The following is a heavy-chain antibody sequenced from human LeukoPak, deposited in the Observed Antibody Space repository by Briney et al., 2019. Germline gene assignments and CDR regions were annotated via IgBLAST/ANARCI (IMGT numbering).Heavy chain of an antibody. CDR2: ISGDGGST. D-gene: IGHD2-2*01. V-gene: IGHV3-43*02. CDR1: GFTFDDYA. Sequence: QPGGSLRLSCAASGFTFDDYAMHWVRQAPGKGLEWVSLISGDGGSTYYADSVKGRFTISRDNSKNSLYLQMNSLRTEDTALYCCAKGVAAMPDWFDPWGQGTLVTVSS. CDR3: AKGVAAMPDWFDP. J-gene: IGHJ5*02.